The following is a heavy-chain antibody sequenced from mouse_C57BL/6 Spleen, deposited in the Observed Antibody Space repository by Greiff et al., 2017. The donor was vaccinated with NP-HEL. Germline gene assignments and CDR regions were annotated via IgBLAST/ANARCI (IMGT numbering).Heavy chain of an antibody. Sequence: EVNVVESGGDLVKPGGSLKLSCAASGFTFSSYGMSWVRQTPDKRLEWVATISSGGSYTYYPDSVKGRFTISRDNAKNTLYLQMSSLKSEDTAMYYCARGYYYGSSSHWYFDVWGTGTTVTVSS. J-gene: IGHJ1*03. CDR2: ISSGGSYT. CDR3: ARGYYYGSSSHWYFDV. D-gene: IGHD1-1*01. V-gene: IGHV5-6*01. CDR1: GFTFSSYG.